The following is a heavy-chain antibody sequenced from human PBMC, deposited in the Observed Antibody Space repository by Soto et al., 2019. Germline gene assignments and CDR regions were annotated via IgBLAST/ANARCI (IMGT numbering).Heavy chain of an antibody. CDR1: GGSISSYY. D-gene: IGHD2-2*01. J-gene: IGHJ6*03. CDR2: IYYSGST. Sequence: QVQLQESGPGLVKPSETLSLTCTVSGGSISSYYWSWIRQPPGKGLEWIGYIYYSGSTNYNPSLKSRVTISVDTCKNQFSLKLSSVTAADTAVYYCARGRPQKGGYCSSTSCYSYYYYYMDVWGKGTTVTVSS. CDR3: ARGRPQKGGYCSSTSCYSYYYYYMDV. V-gene: IGHV4-59*01.